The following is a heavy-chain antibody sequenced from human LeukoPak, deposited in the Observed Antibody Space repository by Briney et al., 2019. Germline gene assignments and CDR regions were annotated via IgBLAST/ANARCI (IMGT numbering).Heavy chain of an antibody. CDR1: GGSISSSRYY. J-gene: IGHJ4*02. CDR3: ARGDYYSSDY. D-gene: IGHD2-21*02. CDR2: IHYSGTT. Sequence: SETLSLTCSVSGGSISSSRYYWGWIRQPPGKGLEWIGSIHYSGTTYYNPSLKSRFTISLDTSKNQFSLRLSSVTAADTAVYYCARGDYYSSDYWGQGTLVTVSS. V-gene: IGHV4-39*07.